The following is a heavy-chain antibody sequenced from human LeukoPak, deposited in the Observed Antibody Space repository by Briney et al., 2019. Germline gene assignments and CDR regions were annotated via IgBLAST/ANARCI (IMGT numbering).Heavy chain of an antibody. V-gene: IGHV3-30*18. J-gene: IGHJ6*04. CDR3: AELGITMIGGV. Sequence: GGSLRLSCAASGFTFRSYGMHWVRQAPGKGLEWVAVISFDGSNKYYADSVKGRFTISRDNSKNTLYLQMNSLRAEDTAVYYCAELGITMIGGVWGKGTTVTISS. CDR1: GFTFRSYG. D-gene: IGHD3-10*02. CDR2: ISFDGSNK.